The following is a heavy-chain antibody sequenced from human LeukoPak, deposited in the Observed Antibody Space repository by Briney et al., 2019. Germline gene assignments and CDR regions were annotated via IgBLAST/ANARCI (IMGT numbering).Heavy chain of an antibody. J-gene: IGHJ5*02. V-gene: IGHV4-59*01. CDR3: ARDLGSGWPEGWFDP. CDR1: GGSISSYY. D-gene: IGHD6-19*01. CDR2: IYYSGST. Sequence: SETLSLTCTVSGGSISSYYCSWIRQPPGKGLEWIGYIYYSGSTNYNPSLKSGVTISVDTSKNQFSLKLSSVTAADTAVYYCARDLGSGWPEGWFDPWGQGTLVTVSS.